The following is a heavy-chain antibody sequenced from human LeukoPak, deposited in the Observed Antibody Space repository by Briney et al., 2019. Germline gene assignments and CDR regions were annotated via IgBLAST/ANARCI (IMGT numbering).Heavy chain of an antibody. D-gene: IGHD6-19*01. J-gene: IGHJ4*02. CDR2: IYYSGST. CDR1: GGSISSSSYY. V-gene: IGHV4-39*01. Sequence: PSETLSLTCTVSGGSISSSSYYWGWIRQPPGKGLEWIGSIYYSGSTYYNPSLKSRVTISVDTSKNQFSLKLSSVTAADTAVYYGARHVSDNSGWADYWGQGTLDTVSS. CDR3: ARHVSDNSGWADY.